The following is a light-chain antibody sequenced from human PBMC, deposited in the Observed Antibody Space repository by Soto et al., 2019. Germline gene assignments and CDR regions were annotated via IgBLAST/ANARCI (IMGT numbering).Light chain of an antibody. CDR2: GNS. V-gene: IGLV1-40*01. CDR1: SSNIGAGYD. CDR3: QSYDSSLSGAV. J-gene: IGLJ7*01. Sequence: QSVLTQPPSVSGAPGQRVTISCTGSSSNIGAGYDVHWYQQLPGTAPKLLIYGNSNRPAGVPDRFSGSKSGTSASQAITGLQAEDEADYYCQSYDSSLSGAVFGGGTQLTVL.